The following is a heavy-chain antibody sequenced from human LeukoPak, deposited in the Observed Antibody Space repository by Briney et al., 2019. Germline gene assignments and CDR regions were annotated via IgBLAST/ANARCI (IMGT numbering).Heavy chain of an antibody. Sequence: GGSLRLSCAASGFTFSSYWMYWVRQAPGKGLEWVSLISGDGGSTYYADSVKGRFTISRDNSKNSLYLQMNSLRTEDTALYYCAKWEAGAALGYWGQGTLVTVSS. V-gene: IGHV3-43*02. D-gene: IGHD1-26*01. CDR3: AKWEAGAALGY. J-gene: IGHJ4*02. CDR1: GFTFSSYW. CDR2: ISGDGGST.